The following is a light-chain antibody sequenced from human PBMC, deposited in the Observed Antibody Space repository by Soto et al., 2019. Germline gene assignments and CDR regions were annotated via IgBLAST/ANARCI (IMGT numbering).Light chain of an antibody. J-gene: IGKJ5*01. CDR3: QNYNNWPIT. CDR2: GTS. V-gene: IGKV3-15*01. CDR1: QSVASN. Sequence: EIVMTQSPASLSVSAGDSVTLSCRASQSVASNLAWYQQKPGQAPRLLIYGTSTRATGVPARFSGSGSGTDFTLTISRLQAADFAVYHCQNYNNWPITCGQGTRLEIK.